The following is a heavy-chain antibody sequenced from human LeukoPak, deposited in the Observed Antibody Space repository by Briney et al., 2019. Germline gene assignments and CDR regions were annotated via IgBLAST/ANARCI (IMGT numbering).Heavy chain of an antibody. J-gene: IGHJ4*02. D-gene: IGHD6-13*01. Sequence: SETLSFTCAVYGGSFSGYYWSWIRQPPGKGLEWIGEINHSGSTNYNPSLKSRVTISVDTSKNQFSLKLSSVTAADTAVYYCASHSAAAGTGRVTAPFDYWGQGTLVTVSS. V-gene: IGHV4-34*01. CDR1: GGSFSGYY. CDR3: ASHSAAAGTGRVTAPFDY. CDR2: INHSGST.